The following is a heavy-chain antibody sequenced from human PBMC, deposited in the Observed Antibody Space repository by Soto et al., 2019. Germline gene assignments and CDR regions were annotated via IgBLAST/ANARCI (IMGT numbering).Heavy chain of an antibody. CDR2: IDHSDSYT. D-gene: IGHD2-2*01. CDR3: ARPHQRVGVANYYSYGMEV. V-gene: IGHV5-10-1*01. CDR1: GDSFTSYW. J-gene: IGHJ6*02. Sequence: PGESLKITCKGSGDSFTSYWISCVRQMPGKGLEWMGRIDHSDSYTNYSPSFQGDVTISADKSISTAYLQWSSLKASDTAMYYCARPHQRVGVANYYSYGMEVWGQGTTVTVSS.